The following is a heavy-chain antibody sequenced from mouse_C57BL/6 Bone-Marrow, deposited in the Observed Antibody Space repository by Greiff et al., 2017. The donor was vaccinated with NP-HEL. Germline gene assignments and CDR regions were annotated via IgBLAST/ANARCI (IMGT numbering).Heavy chain of an antibody. CDR3: ARGRNYYGSSPFAY. CDR2: ISDGGSYT. D-gene: IGHD1-1*01. CDR1: GFTFSSYA. J-gene: IGHJ3*01. Sequence: EVQLVESGGGLVKPGGSLKLSCAASGFTFSSYAMSWVRQTPEKRLEWVATISDGGSYTYYPDNVKGRFTISRDNAKNNLYLQMSHLKSEDTAMYYGARGRNYYGSSPFAYWGQGTLVTVSA. V-gene: IGHV5-4*01.